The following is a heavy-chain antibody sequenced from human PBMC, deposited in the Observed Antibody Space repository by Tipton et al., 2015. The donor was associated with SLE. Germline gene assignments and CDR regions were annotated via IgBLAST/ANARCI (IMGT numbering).Heavy chain of an antibody. CDR2: ISSSSSYI. Sequence: SLRLSCAASGFTFSSYWMSWVRQAPGKGLEWVSSISSSSSYIYYADSVKGRFTISRDNAKNSLYLQMNSLRAEDTAVYYCARSSYGDYVFDYWGQGTLVAVSS. V-gene: IGHV3-21*01. CDR1: GFTFSSYW. CDR3: ARSSYGDYVFDY. D-gene: IGHD4-17*01. J-gene: IGHJ4*02.